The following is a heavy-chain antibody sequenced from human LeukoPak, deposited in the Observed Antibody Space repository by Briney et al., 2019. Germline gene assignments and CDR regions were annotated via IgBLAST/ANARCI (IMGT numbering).Heavy chain of an antibody. J-gene: IGHJ4*02. CDR1: GGSISSYY. Sequence: PSDTLSLTCTVSGGSISSYYWSWIRQPPGKGLEWIGYIYYSGSTNYNPSLKSRVTMSVDTSKNQFALKLSSVTAADTAVYYCAGVGPTILWGQGTLATVS. CDR3: AGVGPTIL. V-gene: IGHV4-59*07. CDR2: IYYSGST. D-gene: IGHD1-26*01.